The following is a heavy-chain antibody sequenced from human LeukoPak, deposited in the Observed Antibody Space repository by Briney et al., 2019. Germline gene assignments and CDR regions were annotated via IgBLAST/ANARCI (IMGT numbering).Heavy chain of an antibody. CDR1: GFTFSSYA. D-gene: IGHD6-13*01. CDR2: ISGSGGST. Sequence: PGGSLRLSCAASGFTFSSYAMSWVRQAPGKGLEWVSAISGSGGSTYYADSVKGRFTISRDNSKNTLYLQMNSLRAEDTAVYYCAKSLYSSSWSRYYFDYWGQGTLVTVSS. J-gene: IGHJ4*02. V-gene: IGHV3-23*01. CDR3: AKSLYSSSWSRYYFDY.